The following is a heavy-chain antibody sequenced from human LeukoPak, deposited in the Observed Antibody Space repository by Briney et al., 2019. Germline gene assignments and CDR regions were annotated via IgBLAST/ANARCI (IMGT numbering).Heavy chain of an antibody. D-gene: IGHD3-16*02. V-gene: IGHV3-73*01. CDR2: IRSKANSYAT. CDR3: TRHDYDYVWGSYRNPARFDY. CDR1: GFTFSGSA. J-gene: IGHJ4*02. Sequence: PGGSLRLSCAASGFTFSGSAMRWVRQASGKGLEGVGRIRSKANSYATAYAASVKGRFTISRDDSKNTAYLQMNSLKTEDTAVYYCTRHDYDYVWGSYRNPARFDYWGQGTLVTVSS.